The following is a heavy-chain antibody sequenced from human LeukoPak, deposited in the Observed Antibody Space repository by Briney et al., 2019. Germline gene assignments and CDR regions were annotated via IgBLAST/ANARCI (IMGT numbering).Heavy chain of an antibody. CDR3: ARDEVDIVATTGVTTFDY. Sequence: GGSLRLSCAASGFTFSSYSMNWVRQAPGKGLEWVSYTSSSSSTIYYADSVKGRFTISRDNAKNSLYLQMNSLRDEDTVVYYCARDEVDIVATTGVTTFDYWGQGTLVTVSS. D-gene: IGHD5-12*01. J-gene: IGHJ4*02. CDR1: GFTFSSYS. V-gene: IGHV3-48*02. CDR2: TSSSSSTI.